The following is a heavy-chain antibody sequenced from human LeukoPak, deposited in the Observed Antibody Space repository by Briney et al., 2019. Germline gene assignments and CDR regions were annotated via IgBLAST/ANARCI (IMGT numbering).Heavy chain of an antibody. CDR2: IYYSGST. J-gene: IGHJ4*02. V-gene: IGHV4-30-4*08. CDR3: ARGVQFDFWSGPDFDY. D-gene: IGHD3-3*01. Sequence: SSETLSLTCTVSGGSISSYYWSWIRQPPGKGLEWIGYIYYSGSTYYNPSLKSRVTISVDTSKNQFSLKLSSVTAADTAVYYCARGVQFDFWSGPDFDYWGQGTLVTVSS. CDR1: GGSISSYY.